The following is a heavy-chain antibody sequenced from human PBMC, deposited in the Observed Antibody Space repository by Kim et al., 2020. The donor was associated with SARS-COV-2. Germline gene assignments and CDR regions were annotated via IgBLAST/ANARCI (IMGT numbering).Heavy chain of an antibody. CDR3: AKEPQKSSWYYFDY. J-gene: IGHJ4*02. V-gene: IGHV3-23*01. CDR1: GFTFDTYA. D-gene: IGHD6-13*01. Sequence: GGSLRLSCAASGFTFDTYAMNWVRQAPGKGLEWVSAISGGDNTYYADSVKGRFTISRDNSRNTLYLQMSSLRAEDTAIYYCAKEPQKSSWYYFDYWGQGTLVTVS. CDR2: ISGGDNT.